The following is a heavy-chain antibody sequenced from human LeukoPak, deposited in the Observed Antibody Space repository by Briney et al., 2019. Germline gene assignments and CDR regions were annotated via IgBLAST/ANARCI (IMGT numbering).Heavy chain of an antibody. D-gene: IGHD5-24*01. J-gene: IGHJ3*02. CDR2: INPSGGST. Sequence: GASVKVSCKASGYTFTSYYMHWVRQAPGQGLEWMGIINPSGGSTSYAQKFQGRVTMTRDTSTGTVYMELSSLRSEDTAVYYCARDPLHEDGYNVEVDAFDIWGQGTMVTVSS. CDR1: GYTFTSYY. CDR3: ARDPLHEDGYNVEVDAFDI. V-gene: IGHV1-46*01.